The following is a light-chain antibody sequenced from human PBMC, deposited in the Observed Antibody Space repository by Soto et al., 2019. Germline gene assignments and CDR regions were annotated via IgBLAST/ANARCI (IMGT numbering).Light chain of an antibody. CDR1: SSDLGGYNY. CDR3: SSYTSSDTLV. Sequence: QSVRTQPASVSGSPGQSITVSCTGTSSDLGGYNYVSWYQHHPGKAPKLMIYEVSNRPSGVSNRFSGSKSGNTASLTISGLQAEDEAEYSCSSYTSSDTLVFGPGTKVTVL. V-gene: IGLV2-14*01. CDR2: EVS. J-gene: IGLJ1*01.